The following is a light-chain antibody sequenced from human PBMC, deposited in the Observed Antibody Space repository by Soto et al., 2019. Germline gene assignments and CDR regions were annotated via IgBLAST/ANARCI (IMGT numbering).Light chain of an antibody. CDR2: EAS. CDR1: QSINNW. V-gene: IGKV1-5*03. Sequence: DIQMTQSPSTLSASVGDRVTITCRVSQSINNWLAWYQQKPGKAPKLLIYEASSLLSGVPSRFSGSGSGTEFTLTIISLQTDDFADYYCQQYASDSSTFGQGTKLDI. J-gene: IGKJ2*01. CDR3: QQYASDSST.